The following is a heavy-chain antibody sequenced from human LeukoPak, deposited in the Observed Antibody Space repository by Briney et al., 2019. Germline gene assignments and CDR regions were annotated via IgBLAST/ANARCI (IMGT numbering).Heavy chain of an antibody. D-gene: IGHD3-10*01. J-gene: IGHJ4*02. Sequence: GGSLRLSCAAPGFSVSTYEMNWVNQAPGRGLECVSYISSSGTTISYADSVEGRFTISRDNAKNSLYLEMNSLRVEDTAVYYCARGRPEFFGSGTYLNDWGQGTLVTVSS. V-gene: IGHV3-48*03. CDR3: ARGRPEFFGSGTYLND. CDR2: ISSSGTTI. CDR1: GFSVSTYE.